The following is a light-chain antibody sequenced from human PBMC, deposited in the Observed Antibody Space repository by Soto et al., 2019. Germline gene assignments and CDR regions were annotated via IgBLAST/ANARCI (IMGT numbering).Light chain of an antibody. CDR1: QSVSTY. V-gene: IGKV1-39*01. J-gene: IGKJ3*01. Sequence: DIQMTQSPSSLSASVGDRVTITCRASQSVSTYLNWYHHKPGKAPKLLIYAASTLQRGVPSRFSGSGSGTDFTLTINNLQPEDFATYYCQQSYSTPFTFGPGTKVDIK. CDR2: AAS. CDR3: QQSYSTPFT.